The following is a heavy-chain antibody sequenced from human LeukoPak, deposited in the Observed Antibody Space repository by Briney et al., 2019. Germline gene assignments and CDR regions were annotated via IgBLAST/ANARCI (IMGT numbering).Heavy chain of an antibody. D-gene: IGHD3-10*01. CDR3: ARDFTMVRGVITTPPSYYYGMDV. J-gene: IGHJ6*02. CDR2: INPNSGGT. CDR1: GYTFTGYY. V-gene: IGHV1-2*02. Sequence: GASVKVSCKASGYTFTGYYMHWVRQAPGQGLEWMGWINPNSGGTNYAQKFQGRVTMTRDTSISTAYMELSRLRSDDTAVYYCARDFTMVRGVITTPPSYYYGMDVWGQGTTVTVSS.